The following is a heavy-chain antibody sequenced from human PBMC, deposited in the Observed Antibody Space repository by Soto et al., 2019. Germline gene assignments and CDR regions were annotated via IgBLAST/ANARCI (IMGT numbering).Heavy chain of an antibody. CDR1: GFTFSSYG. D-gene: IGHD3-10*01. J-gene: IGHJ4*02. CDR2: ISYDGSNK. CDR3: AKDWTDQWFGEFVPPYDPL. Sequence: GGSLRLSCAASGFTFSSYGMHWVRQAPGKGLEWVAVISYDGSNKYYADSVKGRFTISRDNSKNTLYLQMNSLRAEDTAVYYCAKDWTDQWFGEFVPPYDPLWGQGTLVTVSS. V-gene: IGHV3-30*18.